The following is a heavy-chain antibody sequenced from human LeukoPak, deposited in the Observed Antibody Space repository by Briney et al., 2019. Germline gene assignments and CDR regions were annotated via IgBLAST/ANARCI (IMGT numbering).Heavy chain of an antibody. D-gene: IGHD6-19*01. CDR1: GFTFSSYA. J-gene: IGHJ4*02. CDR3: AKEYSSGWLESFDY. V-gene: IGHV3-23*01. Sequence: PGGSLRLSCAASGFTFSSYAMNWVRQAPGKGLEWVSSISASGRSTSYADSVKGRFTISRDNSKNTLYLQMNSLRAEDTAVYYWAKEYSSGWLESFDYWGQGTLVTVSS. CDR2: ISASGRST.